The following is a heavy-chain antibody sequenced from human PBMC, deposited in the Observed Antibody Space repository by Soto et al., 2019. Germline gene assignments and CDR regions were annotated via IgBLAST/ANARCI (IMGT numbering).Heavy chain of an antibody. CDR3: ARILKGVPYVDSYYFDY. V-gene: IGHV2-26*01. Sequence: QVTLKESGPVLVKPTETLTLTCTVSGFSLCNARMGVSWIRQPPGKALEWLAHIFSNDEKSYSTSLKSRLTFSKDTSKSQVVLTMTNMDPVDTATYYCARILKGVPYVDSYYFDYWGQGTLVTVSS. CDR1: GFSLCNARMG. D-gene: IGHD2-2*01. J-gene: IGHJ4*02. CDR2: IFSNDEK.